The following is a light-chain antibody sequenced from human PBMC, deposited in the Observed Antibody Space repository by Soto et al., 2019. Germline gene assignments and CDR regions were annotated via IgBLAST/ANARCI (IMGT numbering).Light chain of an antibody. CDR2: AAS. CDR3: QQYNSWPRT. V-gene: IGKV1-9*01. Sequence: DIQLTQSPSSLSLSLGDRVTIIFRASQSISSYLTWYQQKPGKAPRLLSYAASTCDSGIPSRFSGSGSGTEFTLPTISLQAEEFAVYYCQQYNSWPRTFGQGTKVDIK. CDR1: QSISSY. J-gene: IGKJ1*01.